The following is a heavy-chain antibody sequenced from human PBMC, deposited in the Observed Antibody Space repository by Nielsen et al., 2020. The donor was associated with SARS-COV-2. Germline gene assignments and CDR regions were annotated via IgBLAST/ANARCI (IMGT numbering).Heavy chain of an antibody. D-gene: IGHD1-1*01. J-gene: IGHJ5*02. CDR1: GFTFSSYA. CDR2: ISYDGSNK. V-gene: IGHV3-30-3*01. Sequence: GESLKISCAASGFTFSSYAMHWVRQAPGKGLEWVAVISYDGSNKYYADSVKGRFTITRDNSKNTLYLQMNSLRAEDTAVYYCASAKLERRLTFDPWGQGTLVTVSS. CDR3: ASAKLERRLTFDP.